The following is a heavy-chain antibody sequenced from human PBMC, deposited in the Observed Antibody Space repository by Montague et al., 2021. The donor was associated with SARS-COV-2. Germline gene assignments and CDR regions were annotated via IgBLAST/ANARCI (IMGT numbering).Heavy chain of an antibody. CDR1: GFTFSDFY. J-gene: IGHJ4*02. Sequence: SLRLSCAGPGFTFSDFYINWVRQAPGRGLEWLSFITGTNNGIRYSDSVKGRFTVSRDNAHSSVYLHLESLTAEDTAVYYCARSLFYGSGGYFDFWGQGTLVAVSS. D-gene: IGHD3-10*01. CDR2: ITGTNNGI. CDR3: ARSLFYGSGGYFDF. V-gene: IGHV3-11*03.